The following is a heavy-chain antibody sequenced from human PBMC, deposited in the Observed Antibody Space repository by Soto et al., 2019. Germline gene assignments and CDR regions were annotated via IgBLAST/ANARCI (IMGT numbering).Heavy chain of an antibody. D-gene: IGHD6-13*01. J-gene: IGHJ6*02. CDR1: GGSIRSYY. Sequence: SETLSLTCTVSGGSIRSYYCSWIRQPPGKGLEWIGYIYYSGSTNYNPSLKSRVTISVDTSKNQFSLKLSSVTAADTAVYYCARDGSSSWHYYYGMDVWGQGTTVTVSS. CDR3: ARDGSSSWHYYYGMDV. V-gene: IGHV4-59*01. CDR2: IYYSGST.